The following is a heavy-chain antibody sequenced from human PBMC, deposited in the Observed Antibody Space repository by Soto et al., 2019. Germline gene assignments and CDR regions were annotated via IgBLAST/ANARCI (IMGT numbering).Heavy chain of an antibody. Sequence: QVQLVQSGAEVKKPGSSVKVSCKASGGSFNSNAFSWVRQAPGQGLEWLGGIIPIFTSANYAQKFQGRVTITADESSSTIYMELSRLTPEDTAVYYCAKTTGATYILLGMDVWGPGTTVTVSS. J-gene: IGHJ6*02. CDR2: IIPIFTSA. CDR3: AKTTGATYILLGMDV. V-gene: IGHV1-69*01. CDR1: GGSFNSNA. D-gene: IGHD5-12*01.